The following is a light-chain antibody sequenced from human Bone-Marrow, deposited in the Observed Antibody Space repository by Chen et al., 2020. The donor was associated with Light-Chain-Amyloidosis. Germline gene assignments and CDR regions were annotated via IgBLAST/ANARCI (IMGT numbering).Light chain of an antibody. CDR1: ALPKKD. CDR2: RDT. J-gene: IGLJ2*01. V-gene: IGLV3-25*03. Sequence: SHELSQPPSVPLSPAHTARITRPGDALPKKDAYGYKQNPGQAPVLVIHRDTERPSGISERFSGSSSGKTATLTISGVQAEDEADYHCQSADSSGTYEVIFGGGTKLTVL. CDR3: QSADSSGTYEVI.